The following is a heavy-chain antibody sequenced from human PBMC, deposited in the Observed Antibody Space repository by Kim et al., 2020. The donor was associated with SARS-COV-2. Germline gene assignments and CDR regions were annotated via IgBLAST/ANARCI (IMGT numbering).Heavy chain of an antibody. V-gene: IGHV4-39*01. CDR1: GGSISSSSYY. J-gene: IGHJ4*02. CDR2: IYYSGST. Sequence: SETLSLTCTVSGGSISSSSYYWGWIRQPPGQGLEWIGSIYYSGSTYSNLSLMSRVTISADTSKNQFSLKPSSVTAADTAVYYCARLSYYYDSSGYLWDDYWGQGTLVTVS. CDR3: ARLSYYYDSSGYLWDDY. D-gene: IGHD3-22*01.